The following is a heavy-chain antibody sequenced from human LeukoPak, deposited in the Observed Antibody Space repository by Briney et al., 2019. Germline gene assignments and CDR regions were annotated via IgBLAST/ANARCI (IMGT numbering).Heavy chain of an antibody. D-gene: IGHD6-13*01. CDR2: ISGSGGST. Sequence: PGGSLRLSCAASGFTFSSYAMSWVRQAPGKGLEWVSAISGSGGSTYCADSVKGRFTISRDNSKNTLYLQMNSLRAEDTAVYYCAKSESSSWYRGYYFDYWGQGTLVTVSS. CDR1: GFTFSSYA. CDR3: AKSESSSWYRGYYFDY. V-gene: IGHV3-23*01. J-gene: IGHJ4*02.